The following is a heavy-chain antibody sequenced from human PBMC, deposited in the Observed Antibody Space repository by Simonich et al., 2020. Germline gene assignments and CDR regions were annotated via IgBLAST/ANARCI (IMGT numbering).Heavy chain of an antibody. D-gene: IGHD2-21*01. J-gene: IGHJ3*02. Sequence: QVQLVQSGAEVKKPGASVKVSCKASGYTFTGYYMQWGRQAPGQGLEWKGGIKQNSGGTNYARKFQGGVTMTRDTSISTAYMELSRLRSDDTAVYYCARNGLVGILKAFDIWGQGTMVTVSS. V-gene: IGHV1-2*02. CDR3: ARNGLVGILKAFDI. CDR2: IKQNSGGT. CDR1: GYTFTGYY.